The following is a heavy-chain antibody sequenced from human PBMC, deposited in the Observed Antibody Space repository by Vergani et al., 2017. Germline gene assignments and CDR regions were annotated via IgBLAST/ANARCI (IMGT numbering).Heavy chain of an antibody. Sequence: QVQLQQWGAGLLKPSETLSLTCAVYGGSFSGYYWSWIRQPPGKGLEWIGEINHSGSTNYNPSLKSRVTISVDTSKNQFFLKLSAVTAADTAVYYCARGVGYCSGGSCSTPNFDYWGQGTLVTVSS. CDR2: INHSGST. D-gene: IGHD2-15*01. V-gene: IGHV4-34*01. CDR3: ARGVGYCSGGSCSTPNFDY. J-gene: IGHJ4*02. CDR1: GGSFSGYY.